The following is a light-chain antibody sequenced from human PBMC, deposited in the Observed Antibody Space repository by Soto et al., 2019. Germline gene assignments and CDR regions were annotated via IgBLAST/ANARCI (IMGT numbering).Light chain of an antibody. CDR2: GAS. V-gene: IGKV3-20*01. CDR3: QQYDSSPWT. Sequence: EIVMTQSPATLSVSPGERATLSCRASQSVSSSFLAWYQLKPGQAPRLLIYGASSRATGIPDRFSGSGSGTDFTLTISRLEPEDFAVYYCQQYDSSPWTFGQGTKVEIK. CDR1: QSVSSSF. J-gene: IGKJ1*01.